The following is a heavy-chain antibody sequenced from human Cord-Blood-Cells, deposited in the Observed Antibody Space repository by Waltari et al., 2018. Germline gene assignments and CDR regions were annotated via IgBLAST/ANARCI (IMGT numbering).Heavy chain of an antibody. CDR1: GFPFGDYA. V-gene: IGHV3-49*04. J-gene: IGHJ4*02. CDR3: TSGGYCSSTSCY. CDR2: IRSKAYGGTT. D-gene: IGHD2-2*01. Sequence: EVQLVEAGGGLVQPGRSLRLSCTAAGFPFGDYAMRWVRQAPGKGLEWVGFIRSKAYGGTTDYAASAKGRFTISRDDSTSIAYLQMNSLKTEDTAVYYCTSGGYCSSTSCYWGQGTLVTVSS.